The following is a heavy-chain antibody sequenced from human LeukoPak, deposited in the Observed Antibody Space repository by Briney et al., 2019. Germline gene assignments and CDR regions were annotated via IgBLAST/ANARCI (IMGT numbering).Heavy chain of an antibody. CDR3: ARVPPLGYCSSTSCYAFADWFDP. CDR1: GYTFTSYG. V-gene: IGHV1-18*01. J-gene: IGHJ5*02. D-gene: IGHD2-2*01. Sequence: GASVKVSCKASGYTFTSYGIIWVRQAPGQGLEWMGWISAYNGNTNYAQKLQGRVTMTTDTSTSTAYMELRSLRSDDTAVYYCARVPPLGYCSSTSCYAFADWFDPWGQGTLVTVSS. CDR2: ISAYNGNT.